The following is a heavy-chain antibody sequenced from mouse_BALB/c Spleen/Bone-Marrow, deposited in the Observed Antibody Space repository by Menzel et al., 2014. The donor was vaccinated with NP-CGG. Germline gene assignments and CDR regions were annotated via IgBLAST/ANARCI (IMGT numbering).Heavy chain of an antibody. J-gene: IGHJ3*01. CDR1: GFNIKDTY. Sequence: VQLQQSGAELVKPGASVKLSCTASGFNIKDTYMHWVKQRPEQGLGWIGRIDPANCNTKYDPKFQGKDTITADPTYNTAYLQLSRLTSEDTAVFYCAAYYFGTGGFAYWCQGTLVTVSA. D-gene: IGHD1-1*01. CDR3: AAYYFGTGGFAY. V-gene: IGHV14-3*02. CDR2: IDPANCNT.